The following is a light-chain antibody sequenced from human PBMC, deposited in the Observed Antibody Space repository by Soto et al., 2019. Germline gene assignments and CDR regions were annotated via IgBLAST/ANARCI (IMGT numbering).Light chain of an antibody. CDR3: QQYITYSTGIT. V-gene: IGKV1-6*01. J-gene: IGKJ5*01. CDR2: AAS. CDR1: QGIRND. Sequence: AIQMTQSPASLSASVGGIVTITCRASQGIRNDLGWYQQKPGQATKLLIYAASSLQSGVPSRLSGSGSGNEFALTLSSLQTDHFATYYCQQYITYSTGITFGQGTRLEI.